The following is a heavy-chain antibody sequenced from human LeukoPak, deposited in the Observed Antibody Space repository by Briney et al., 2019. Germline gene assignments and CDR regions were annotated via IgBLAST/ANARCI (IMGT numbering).Heavy chain of an antibody. D-gene: IGHD3-10*01. CDR3: AKPYYYGSGSYYIFDY. CDR1: GFTFSSFG. J-gene: IGHJ4*02. CDR2: ISYDGSKK. V-gene: IGHV3-30*18. Sequence: GRSLRLSCAASGFTFSSFGMHWVRQAPGKGLEWVTVISYDGSKKYYADSVKGRFTISRDNSKNTLYLQMNSLRAEDTAVYYCAKPYYYGSGSYYIFDYWGQGTLVTVSS.